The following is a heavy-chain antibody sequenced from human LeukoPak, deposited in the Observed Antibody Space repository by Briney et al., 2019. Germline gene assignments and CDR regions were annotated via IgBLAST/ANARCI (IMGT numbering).Heavy chain of an antibody. CDR1: GGSISNYY. Sequence: SETLSLTCTVSGGSISNYYWSWIRQPPGKGLEWIGYMYYSGRTNYNPSLKSRVTISVDTSKNQFSLKLSSVTAADTAVYYCARTFSESYYYYGLGVWGQGTTVTVTS. CDR2: MYYSGRT. CDR3: ARTFSESYYYYGLGV. V-gene: IGHV4-59*01. D-gene: IGHD1-26*01. J-gene: IGHJ6*02.